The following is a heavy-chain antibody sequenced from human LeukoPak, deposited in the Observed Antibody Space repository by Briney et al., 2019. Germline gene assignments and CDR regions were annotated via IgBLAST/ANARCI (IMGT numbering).Heavy chain of an antibody. CDR1: RGTFSSYA. CDR2: IIPIFGTA. CDR3: ASFYPYGGYEDY. D-gene: IGHD5-12*01. V-gene: IGHV1-69*13. Sequence: SVKVSCKASRGTFSSYAISWVRQAPGQGLEWMGGIIPIFGTANYAQKFQGRVTITADESTSTAYMELSSLRSEDTAVYYCASFYPYGGYEDYWGQGTLVTVSS. J-gene: IGHJ4*02.